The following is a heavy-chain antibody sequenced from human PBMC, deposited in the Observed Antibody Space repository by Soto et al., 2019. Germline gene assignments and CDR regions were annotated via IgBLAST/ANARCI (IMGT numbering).Heavy chain of an antibody. CDR3: AKDRMGASGWFDP. CDR1: GFSFSSYT. Sequence: AESLTLSCVASGFSFSSYTMNWVRQAPGKGLEWVSCVSDNGGNTYYADFVNGRFSLSRDNDKNTLYLQLNSLRDEDTAIYYCAKDRMGASGWFDPWGQGTPVTVSS. D-gene: IGHD1-26*01. V-gene: IGHV3-23*01. CDR2: VSDNGGNT. J-gene: IGHJ5*02.